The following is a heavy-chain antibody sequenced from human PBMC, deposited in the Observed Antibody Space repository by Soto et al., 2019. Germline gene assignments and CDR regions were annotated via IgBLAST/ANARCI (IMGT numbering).Heavy chain of an antibody. CDR2: INPSDGDT. V-gene: IGHV1-46*01. Sequence: QVQLVQSGTEVKKPGASVKLSCKGSGYTFSSYYMHWVRQAPGQGLEWVGIINPSDGDTSYAQKFQGRVTVSMDTSTNTVYMELRGLRFEGTAVYYCSWSAFDYWGQGTLVTVSS. J-gene: IGHJ4*02. D-gene: IGHD3-3*01. CDR3: SWSAFDY. CDR1: GYTFSSYY.